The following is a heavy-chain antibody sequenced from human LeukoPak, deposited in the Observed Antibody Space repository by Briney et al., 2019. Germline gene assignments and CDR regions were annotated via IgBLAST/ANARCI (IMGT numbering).Heavy chain of an antibody. V-gene: IGHV4-59*08. Sequence: PSDTLSLTCTVSGGSISSYYWSWIRQPPGKGLEWIGYIYYSGSTNYNPSLKSRVTISVDTSKNHFSLKLSSVTAADTAVYYCARREATNGGRIDYWGQGTLVSVSS. CDR3: ARREATNGGRIDY. CDR2: IYYSGST. D-gene: IGHD7-27*01. CDR1: GGSISSYY. J-gene: IGHJ4*02.